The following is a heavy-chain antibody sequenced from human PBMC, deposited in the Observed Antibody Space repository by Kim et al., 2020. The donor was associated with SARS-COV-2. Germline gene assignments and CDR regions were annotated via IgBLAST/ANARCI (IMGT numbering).Heavy chain of an antibody. J-gene: IGHJ4*02. V-gene: IGHV1-58*01. CDR3: AAKSGSYPSRDY. CDR2: IVVGSGNT. CDR1: GFTFTSSA. Sequence: SVKVSCKASGFTFTSSAVQWVRQARGQRLEWIGWIVVGSGNTNYAQKFQERVTITRDMSTSTAYMELSSLRSEDTAVYYCAAKSGSYPSRDYWGQGTLVTVSS. D-gene: IGHD1-26*01.